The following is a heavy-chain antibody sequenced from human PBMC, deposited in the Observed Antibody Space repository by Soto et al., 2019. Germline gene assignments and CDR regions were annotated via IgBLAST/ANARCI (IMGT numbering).Heavy chain of an antibody. Sequence: EASVKVSCKASGYTFTGYYMHWVRQAPGQGLEWMGWINPNSGGTNYAQKFQGWVTMTRDTSISTAYMELSRLRSDDTAVYYCARDNSSGWYHNAFDIWGQGTMVTVSS. V-gene: IGHV1-2*04. J-gene: IGHJ3*02. CDR3: ARDNSSGWYHNAFDI. CDR2: INPNSGGT. CDR1: GYTFTGYY. D-gene: IGHD6-19*01.